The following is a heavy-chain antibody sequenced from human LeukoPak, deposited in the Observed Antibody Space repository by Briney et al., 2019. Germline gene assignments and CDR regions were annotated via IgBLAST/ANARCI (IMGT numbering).Heavy chain of an antibody. Sequence: GGSLRLSCAASGFTFSDYYMSWIRQAPAKALEWVSYISSSGSTIYYADPVKGRFTISRDNAKNSLYLQMNRLRAEDTAVYYCARAVTQYCSGGSCYPGTPPWVTFDYWGQGTLVTVSS. J-gene: IGHJ4*02. V-gene: IGHV3-11*01. CDR3: ARAVTQYCSGGSCYPGTPPWVTFDY. CDR1: GFTFSDYY. CDR2: ISSSGSTI. D-gene: IGHD2-15*01.